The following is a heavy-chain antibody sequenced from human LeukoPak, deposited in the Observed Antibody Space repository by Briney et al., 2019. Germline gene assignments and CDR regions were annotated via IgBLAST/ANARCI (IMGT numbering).Heavy chain of an antibody. D-gene: IGHD3-22*01. CDR2: IYYSGST. Sequence: PSETLSLTCTVSGGSISSSSYYWGWIRQPPGKGLEWIGNIYYSGSTYYNPSLKSRVTISVDTSKNQFSLNLSSVTAADTAMYYCARAGYYYESSGLTNNWFDPWGQGTLVTVSS. CDR3: ARAGYYYESSGLTNNWFDP. CDR1: GGSISSSSYY. J-gene: IGHJ5*02. V-gene: IGHV4-39*07.